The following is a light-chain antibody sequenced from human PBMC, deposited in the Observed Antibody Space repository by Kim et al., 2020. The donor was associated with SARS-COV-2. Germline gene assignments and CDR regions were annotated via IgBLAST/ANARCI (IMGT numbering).Light chain of an antibody. Sequence: DIQMTQSPSSLSASVGDRLTITCRASQSISNYVNWYQHKAGEAPKLLIYAASTLQSGVPSRFSGSGSGTDFTLTISSLQPEDFATYFCHQTYTTPQTFGQGTKVDIK. CDR1: QSISNY. CDR2: AAS. CDR3: HQTYTTPQT. V-gene: IGKV1-39*01. J-gene: IGKJ1*01.